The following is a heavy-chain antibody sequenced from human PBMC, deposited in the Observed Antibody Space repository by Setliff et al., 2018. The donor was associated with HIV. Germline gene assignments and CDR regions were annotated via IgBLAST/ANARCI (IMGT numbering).Heavy chain of an antibody. CDR2: INPNSGGT. CDR3: AGGHRVRVQGELALGRVYGYGDSTLEGRVGVGAPSKIDTPNPFQPLP. Sequence: VASVKVSCKAPGYILSAYYMHWVRQAPGQGLEWMGWINPNSGGTNYAQKFQGRVTLTRDTSISTDYMEVSRLTSDDTAVYYCAGGHRVRVQGELALGRVYGYGDSTLEGRVGVGAPSKIDTPNPFQPLPWG. V-gene: IGHV1-2*02. D-gene: IGHD2-21*02. J-gene: IGHJ5*02. CDR1: GYILSAYY.